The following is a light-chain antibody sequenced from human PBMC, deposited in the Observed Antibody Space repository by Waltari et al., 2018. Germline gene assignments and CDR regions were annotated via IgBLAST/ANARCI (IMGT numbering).Light chain of an antibody. CDR2: GTS. J-gene: IGKJ2*01. Sequence: DIQMTQSPSSLSASVGDKVPITCRASQGISTWLAWYQQKPGKAPKLLIYGTSTLQSWVPSRFSGSVSGTGYTLTITSLQPEDFATYYCQQGYNPPYTFGQGTKVEI. V-gene: IGKV1-12*01. CDR3: QQGYNPPYT. CDR1: QGISTW.